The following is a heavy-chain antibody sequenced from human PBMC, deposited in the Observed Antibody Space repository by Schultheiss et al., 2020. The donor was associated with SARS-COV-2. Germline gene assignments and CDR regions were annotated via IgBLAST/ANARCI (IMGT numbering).Heavy chain of an antibody. V-gene: IGHV3-64D*08. D-gene: IGHD3-9*01. CDR2: VSRNGEST. CDR1: GFTFSRYA. CDR3: AREDTGYFDWLYAEGYYYYGMDV. Sequence: SCSASGFTFSRYAFHWVRQAPGKGLEYVSTVSRNGESTYYADSVKGRFTISRDNSKNTLYLQMSSLRAEDTAVYYCAREDTGYFDWLYAEGYYYYGMDVWGQGTTVTVSS. J-gene: IGHJ6*02.